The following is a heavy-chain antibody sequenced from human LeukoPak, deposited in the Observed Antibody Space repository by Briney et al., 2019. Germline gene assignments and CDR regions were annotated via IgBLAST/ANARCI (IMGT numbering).Heavy chain of an antibody. CDR2: INHSGST. D-gene: IGHD1-1*01. CDR1: GGSISSSSYY. CDR3: ARLRYNWNVCVFDI. Sequence: PSETLSLTCTVSGGSISSSSYYWGWIRQPPGKGLEWIGEINHSGSTNYNPSLKSRVTISLDTSKSQFSLKLSSVTAADAAVYYCARLRYNWNVCVFDIWGQGTMVTISS. V-gene: IGHV4-39*07. J-gene: IGHJ3*02.